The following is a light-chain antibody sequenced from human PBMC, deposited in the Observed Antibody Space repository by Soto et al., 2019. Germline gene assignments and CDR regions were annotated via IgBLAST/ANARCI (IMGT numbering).Light chain of an antibody. V-gene: IGKV3-15*01. CDR1: QSVSSN. CDR3: QQYINWWT. J-gene: IGKJ1*01. CDR2: GAS. Sequence: EIVMTQSPATLSVSPGERATLSCRASQSVSSNLAWYQQKPGQAPRLLIYGASTRATGIPARFSGGGSGTEFTLTIGSLQSEDFAVYYCQQYINWWTFGQGTKVEIK.